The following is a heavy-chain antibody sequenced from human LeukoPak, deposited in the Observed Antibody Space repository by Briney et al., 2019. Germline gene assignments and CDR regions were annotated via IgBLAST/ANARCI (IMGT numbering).Heavy chain of an antibody. CDR2: ISVYNGNT. Sequence: ASMKVSCKASGYTLTSNGISWVRQAPGQGLEWMGWISVYNGNTNYAQKFQGRVTMTTDTSTSTAYMELRSLRSDDTAVYYCAGRRGANVLRYFDYEMEPAAPSGHFDYWGQGTLVTVSS. V-gene: IGHV1-18*04. D-gene: IGHD3-9*01. CDR3: AGRRGANVLRYFDYEMEPAAPSGHFDY. CDR1: GYTLTSNG. J-gene: IGHJ4*02.